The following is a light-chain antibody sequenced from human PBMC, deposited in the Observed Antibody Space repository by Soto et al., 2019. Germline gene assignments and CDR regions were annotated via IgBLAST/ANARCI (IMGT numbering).Light chain of an antibody. CDR3: QQRSNWPPA. CDR2: DAS. J-gene: IGKJ4*01. Sequence: EIVLTQSPATLSLSPGERATLSCRASQSVGTYLAWYQQKPGQAPRLLIYDASNRATGIPVRFSGSGSGTDFTLTIASLEPEDVAVYYCQQRSNWPPAFGGGTKVEIK. CDR1: QSVGTY. V-gene: IGKV3-11*01.